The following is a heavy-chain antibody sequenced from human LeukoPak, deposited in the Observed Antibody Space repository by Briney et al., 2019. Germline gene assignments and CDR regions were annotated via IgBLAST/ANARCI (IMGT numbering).Heavy chain of an antibody. CDR2: ISSSGSTI. D-gene: IGHD3-10*02. Sequence: GGSLRFSCAASGFTFSSYEMNWVREAPGEGLEWVSYISSSGSTIYYADSVKGRFTISRDNAKNSLYLQMNSLRAEDTAVYYCAELGITMIGGVWGKGTTVTISS. CDR1: GFTFSSYE. J-gene: IGHJ6*04. V-gene: IGHV3-48*03. CDR3: AELGITMIGGV.